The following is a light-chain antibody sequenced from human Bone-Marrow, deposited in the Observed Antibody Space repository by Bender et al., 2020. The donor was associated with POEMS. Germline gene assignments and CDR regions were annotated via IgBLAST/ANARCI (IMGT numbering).Light chain of an antibody. CDR1: SADFGRYNL. CDR2: GYN. Sequence: QSALTQPASVSGSPGQSITISCTGTSADFGRYNLVSWYQQHPGKAPKLLIYGYNNRPSGVPDRFSGSKSGTSASLAITGLQAEDEGDYYCQSYDNSLGGWVFGGGTKLTVL. J-gene: IGLJ3*02. CDR3: QSYDNSLGGWV. V-gene: IGLV2-14*02.